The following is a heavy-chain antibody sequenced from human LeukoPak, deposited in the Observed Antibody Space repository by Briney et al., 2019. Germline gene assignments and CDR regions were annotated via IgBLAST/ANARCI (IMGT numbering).Heavy chain of an antibody. Sequence: PSETLSLTCTVSGGSISSGSYHWSWIRQPPGKGLEWIGYIYYSGSTNYNPSLKSRVTISVDTSKNQFSLKLSSVTAADTAVYYCARVLGWNGAFDYWGQGTLVTVSS. CDR2: IYYSGST. D-gene: IGHD1-1*01. CDR3: ARVLGWNGAFDY. CDR1: GGSISSGSYH. V-gene: IGHV4-61*01. J-gene: IGHJ4*02.